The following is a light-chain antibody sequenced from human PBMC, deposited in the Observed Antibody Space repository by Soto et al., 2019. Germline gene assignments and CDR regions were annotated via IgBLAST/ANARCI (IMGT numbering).Light chain of an antibody. Sequence: EIVLTQSPGTLSLSPGERATLSCRASQSVSSSYLAWYQQKPGQAPRLLISGASSRATGIPDMFSGSGSGTDFTLTISRLEPEDFAVYYCQQYGSSPPWTLGQGTKVEIK. CDR3: QQYGSSPPWT. V-gene: IGKV3-20*01. J-gene: IGKJ1*01. CDR1: QSVSSSY. CDR2: GAS.